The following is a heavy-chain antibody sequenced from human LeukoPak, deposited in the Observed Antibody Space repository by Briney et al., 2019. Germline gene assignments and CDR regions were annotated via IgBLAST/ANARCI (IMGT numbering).Heavy chain of an antibody. CDR1: GGTFSSYA. V-gene: IGHV1-69*13. Sequence: SVKVSCKASGGTFSSYAISWVRQAPGQGLEWIGGIIPIFGTANYAQKFQGRVTITADESTSTAYMDLSSLRSEDTAVYYCARVEVGYSYGYVGYMDVWGKGTTVTVSS. D-gene: IGHD5-18*01. CDR2: IIPIFGTA. J-gene: IGHJ6*03. CDR3: ARVEVGYSYGYVGYMDV.